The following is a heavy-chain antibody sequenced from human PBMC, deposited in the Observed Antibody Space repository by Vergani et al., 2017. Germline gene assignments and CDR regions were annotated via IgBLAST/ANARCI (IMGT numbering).Heavy chain of an antibody. CDR2: INAGNGNT. J-gene: IGHJ4*02. CDR3: ARFPGYSSGWYGGYYFDY. CDR1: GYTFTSYA. Sequence: QVQLVQSGAEVKKPGASVKVSCKASGYTFTSYAMHWVRQAPGQRLEWMGWINAGNGNTKYLQKFQGRVTITRDTSASTAYMELSSLRSEDTAVYYCARFPGYSSGWYGGYYFDYWGQGTLVTVSS. D-gene: IGHD6-19*01. V-gene: IGHV1-3*01.